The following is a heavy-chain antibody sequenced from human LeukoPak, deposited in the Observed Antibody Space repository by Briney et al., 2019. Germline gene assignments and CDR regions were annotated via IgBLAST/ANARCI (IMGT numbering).Heavy chain of an antibody. CDR1: GFTFGDYA. J-gene: IGHJ4*02. CDR2: IRSKAYGGTT. V-gene: IGHV3-49*04. D-gene: IGHD1-26*01. Sequence: GGSLRLSCTASGFTFGDYAMSWVRQAPGKGLEWVGFIRSKAYGGTTEYAASEKGRFTISRDDSKSIAYLRMNSLKTEDTAVYYCTRQAIVGGSYNYFDYWGQGTLVTVSS. CDR3: TRQAIVGGSYNYFDY.